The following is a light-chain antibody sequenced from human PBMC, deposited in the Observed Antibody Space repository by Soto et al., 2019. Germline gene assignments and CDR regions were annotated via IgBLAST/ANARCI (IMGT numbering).Light chain of an antibody. V-gene: IGLV2-23*01. CDR2: EGS. CDR1: SSDVGSYNL. CDR3: CSYAGSSTL. Sequence: QSVLTHPASVSGSPGQSITISCTGTSSDVGSYNLVSWYQQHPGKAPKLMIYEGSKRPSGVSNRFSGSKSGNTASLTISGLQAEDEADYYCCSYAGSSTLFGGGTKLTVL. J-gene: IGLJ3*02.